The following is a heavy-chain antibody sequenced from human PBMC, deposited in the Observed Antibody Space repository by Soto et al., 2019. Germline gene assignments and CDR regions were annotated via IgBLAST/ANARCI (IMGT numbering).Heavy chain of an antibody. Sequence: EVQLVESGGGLVQPGGSLRLSCVASGFTLSDHYIDWVRQAPGKGLEWVGRTRDKTKSYSTEYAAPVKGRFTLSRDNSKNSVYLQMDSLKIEDTAVYFCSRAIDYAYWGRGTLVTVSS. CDR1: GFTLSDHY. J-gene: IGHJ4*02. V-gene: IGHV3-72*01. CDR2: TRDKTKSYST. CDR3: SRAIDYAY. D-gene: IGHD3-16*01.